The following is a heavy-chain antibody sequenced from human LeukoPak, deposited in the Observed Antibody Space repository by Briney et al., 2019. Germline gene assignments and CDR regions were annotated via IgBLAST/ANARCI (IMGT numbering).Heavy chain of an antibody. V-gene: IGHV1-46*01. CDR1: GYTFTSYG. D-gene: IGHD6-19*01. CDR2: INPSSDKT. CDR3: GRDLRTIAVTGIGVFDV. Sequence: ASVKVSCKASGYTFTSYGISWVRQAPGQGLEWMGIINPSSDKTNYAQKFQGRVTMTRDISTSTVYMELNSLRFEDTAVYYCGRDLRTIAVTGIGVFDVWGQGTKVTVSS. J-gene: IGHJ3*01.